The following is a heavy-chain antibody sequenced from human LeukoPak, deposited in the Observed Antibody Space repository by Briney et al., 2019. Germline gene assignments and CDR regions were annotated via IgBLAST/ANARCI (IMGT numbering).Heavy chain of an antibody. CDR1: GFTFSSYS. Sequence: GGSLRLSCAASGFTFSSYSMNWVRQAPGKGLEWVSSISSSSSYIYYADSVKGRFTISRDNAKNSLYLQMNSLRAEDTAVYYCARKQLGYYYMDVWGKGTTVTVSS. CDR2: ISSSSSYI. D-gene: IGHD6-6*01. V-gene: IGHV3-21*01. CDR3: ARKQLGYYYMDV. J-gene: IGHJ6*03.